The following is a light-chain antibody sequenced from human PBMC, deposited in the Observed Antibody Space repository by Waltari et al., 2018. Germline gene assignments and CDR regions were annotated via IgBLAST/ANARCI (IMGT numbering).Light chain of an antibody. Sequence: DVQMTQSPSSLSASVGDTITITCRASQSVRSYLNWYQQKPGRAPKLLMSGATTLQSGVPSRFRGTESGTDFTLTISNLQPEDVAIYYCQQSSSTPPTFGQGTKV. V-gene: IGKV1-39*01. CDR3: QQSSSTPPT. CDR1: QSVRSY. CDR2: GAT. J-gene: IGKJ1*01.